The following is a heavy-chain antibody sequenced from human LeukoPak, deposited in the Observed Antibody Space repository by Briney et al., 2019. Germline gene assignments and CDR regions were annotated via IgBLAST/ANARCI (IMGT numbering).Heavy chain of an antibody. CDR3: ARDSPITGSFYYYMDV. V-gene: IGHV3-48*03. Sequence: PGGSLRLSCAASGFTFSSYEMNWVRQAPGKGLEWIAYSRSSGTSIYYADSVRGRFTVSRDNTKNSLYLQMNSLRAEDTAVYYCARDSPITGSFYYYMDVWGKGTTVTVSS. D-gene: IGHD1-20*01. J-gene: IGHJ6*03. CDR1: GFTFSSYE. CDR2: SRSSGTSI.